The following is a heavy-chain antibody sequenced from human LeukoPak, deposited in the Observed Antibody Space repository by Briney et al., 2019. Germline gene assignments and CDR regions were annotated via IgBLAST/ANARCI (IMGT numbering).Heavy chain of an antibody. Sequence: PSQTLSLTCTVSGGSISSGSYYWSWIRQPAGKGLEWIGRIYTSGSTNYNPSLKSRVTISVDTSKNQFSLKLSSVTAADTAVYYCAKQPAKYNWFDPWGQGTLVTVSS. D-gene: IGHD6-13*01. CDR1: GGSISSGSYY. V-gene: IGHV4-61*02. CDR3: AKQPAKYNWFDP. CDR2: IYTSGST. J-gene: IGHJ5*02.